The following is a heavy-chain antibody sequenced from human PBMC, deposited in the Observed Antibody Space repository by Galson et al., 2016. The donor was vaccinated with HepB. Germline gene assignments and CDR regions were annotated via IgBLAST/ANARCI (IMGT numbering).Heavy chain of an antibody. CDR3: AKAARYSWSDVVGFDS. Sequence: SLRLSCATSGFTFTQHTMSWVRQAPGRGLEWVSSIRDWGDGTYYADSVKGRFTISRDNSKNTLYLQMNSLRAEDTAVYYCAKAARYSWSDVVGFDSWGLGTPVTVSS. D-gene: IGHD1-1*01. CDR1: GFTFTQHT. CDR2: IRDWGDGT. J-gene: IGHJ4*02. V-gene: IGHV3-23*01.